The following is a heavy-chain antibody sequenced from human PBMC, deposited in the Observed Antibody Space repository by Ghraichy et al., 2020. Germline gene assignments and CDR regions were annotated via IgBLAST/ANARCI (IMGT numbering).Heavy chain of an antibody. J-gene: IGHJ1*01. Sequence: SETLSLTCTVSGGSISGYYWNWIRQPPGKGLEWIVYVSYSGHTDYNFSLKSRVTISRDTSKNQISLRLSSVTTADTAVYYCATSEDFGDYVKAEYFQHWGQGTPVTVSS. CDR3: ATSEDFGDYVKAEYFQH. CDR1: GGSISGYY. D-gene: IGHD4-17*01. V-gene: IGHV4-59*01. CDR2: VSYSGHT.